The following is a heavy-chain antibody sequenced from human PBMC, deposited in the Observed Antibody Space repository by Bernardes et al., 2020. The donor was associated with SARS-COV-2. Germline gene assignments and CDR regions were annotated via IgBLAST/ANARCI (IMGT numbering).Heavy chain of an antibody. D-gene: IGHD1-1*01. Sequence: SGPTLLKPTQTLTLTCPFSGFSLSPSGVGVGWIRQPPGKALEWLALIYWDDDKRYSPSLKSRLTITKDTSKNQVVLTMTNMDPVDTATYYCAHRLSVAELDYWGQGTLVTVSS. CDR1: GFSLSPSGVG. CDR3: AHRLSVAELDY. CDR2: IYWDDDK. V-gene: IGHV2-5*02. J-gene: IGHJ4*02.